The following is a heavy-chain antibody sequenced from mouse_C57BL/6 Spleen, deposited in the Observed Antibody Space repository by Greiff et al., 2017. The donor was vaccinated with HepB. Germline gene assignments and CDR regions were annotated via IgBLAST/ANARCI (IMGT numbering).Heavy chain of an antibody. CDR1: GYTFTSYW. V-gene: IGHV1-53*01. CDR3: ARSGSSDWYFDV. Sequence: QVQLQQPGTELVKPGASVKLSCKASGYTFTSYWMHWVKQRPGQGLEWIGNINPSNGGTNYNEKFKSKATLTVDKSSSTAYMQLSSLTSGDSAVYYCARSGSSDWYFDVWGTGTTVTVSS. J-gene: IGHJ1*03. CDR2: INPSNGGT. D-gene: IGHD1-1*01.